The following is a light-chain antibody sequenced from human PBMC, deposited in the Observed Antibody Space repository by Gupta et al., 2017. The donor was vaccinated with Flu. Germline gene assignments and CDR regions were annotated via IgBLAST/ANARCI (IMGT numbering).Light chain of an antibody. CDR2: GAS. J-gene: IGKJ4*01. Sequence: EIVLTQSPGTLSLSPGERATLSCRASQSVSSSYLAWYQQKPGQAPRLIIYGASSRATGITDRFSGSGAGKDFTLTSSRREHEDCAVYYWQQDCSSNTFGGGTKVEIK. V-gene: IGKV3-20*01. CDR3: QQDCSSNT. CDR1: QSVSSSY.